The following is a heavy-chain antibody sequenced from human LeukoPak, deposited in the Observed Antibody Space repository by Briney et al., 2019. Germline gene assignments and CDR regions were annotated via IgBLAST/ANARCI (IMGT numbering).Heavy chain of an antibody. CDR1: GGSISSSSYY. V-gene: IGHV4-61*05. CDR3: ARAGGVHNTPLDLDY. J-gene: IGHJ4*02. CDR2: FSYSGST. D-gene: IGHD3/OR15-3a*01. Sequence: PSETLSLTCTVSGGSISSSSYYWGWIRQPPGKGLEWIGDFSYSGSTNYNPSLKSRVTISVDTSKNQFSLKLTSVTAADTAVYYCARAGGVHNTPLDLDYWGQGVLVTVSS.